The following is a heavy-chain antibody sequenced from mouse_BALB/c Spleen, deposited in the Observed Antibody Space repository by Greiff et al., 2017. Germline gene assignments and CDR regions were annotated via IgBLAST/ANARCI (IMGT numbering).Heavy chain of an antibody. CDR1: GFTFSSFG. D-gene: IGHD2-1*01. CDR3: ARAVGNYPWCAY. Sequence: EVKLVESGGGLVQPGGSRKLSCAASGFTFSSFGMHWVRQAPEKGLEWVAYISSGSSTIYYEDTVKGRFTISRDNPKNTLFLQMTSLRSEDTAMYYCARAVGNYPWCAYWGQGTLVTVSA. V-gene: IGHV5-17*02. CDR2: ISSGSSTI. J-gene: IGHJ3*01.